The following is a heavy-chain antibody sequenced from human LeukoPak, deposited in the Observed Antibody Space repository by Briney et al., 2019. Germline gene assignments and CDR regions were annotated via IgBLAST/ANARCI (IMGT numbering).Heavy chain of an antibody. J-gene: IGHJ6*03. D-gene: IGHD3-10*01. V-gene: IGHV4-34*01. CDR1: GGSISSYY. CDR2: INHSGST. CDR3: ASVRRGFGESSKYYAYYYMGV. Sequence: PSETLSLTCTVSGGSISSYYWSWIRQPPGKGLEWIGEINHSGSTNYNPSLKSRVTISVDTSNNQFSLKLSSVTAADTAVYYCASVRRGFGESSKYYAYYYMGVWGKGTTVTISS.